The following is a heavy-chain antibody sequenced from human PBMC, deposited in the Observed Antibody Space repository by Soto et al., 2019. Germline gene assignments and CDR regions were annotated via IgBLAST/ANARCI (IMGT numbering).Heavy chain of an antibody. D-gene: IGHD5-12*01. V-gene: IGHV1-24*01. CDR1: GYTLTELS. J-gene: IGHJ5*02. CDR3: ATAGGYSGYDAQNWFDP. CDR2: FDPEDGET. Sequence: GASVKVSCKVSGYTLTELSMHWVRQAPGKGLEWMGDFDPEDGETIYAQKFQGRVTMTEDTPTDTAYMELSSLRSEDTAVYYCATAGGYSGYDAQNWFDPWGQGTLVTVSS.